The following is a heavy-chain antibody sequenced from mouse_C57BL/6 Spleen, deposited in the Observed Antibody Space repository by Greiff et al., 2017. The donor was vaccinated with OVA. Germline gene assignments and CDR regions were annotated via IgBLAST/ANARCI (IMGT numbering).Heavy chain of an antibody. CDR2: INPNNGGT. D-gene: IGHD3-2*02. Sequence: EVKLQESGPELVKPGASVKIPCKASGYTFTDYNMDWVKQSHGKSLEWIGDINPNNGGTIYNQKFKGKATLTVDKSSSTAYMELRSLTSEDTAVYYCARGEADYAMDYWGKGTSVTVSS. CDR1: GYTFTDYN. V-gene: IGHV1-18*01. CDR3: ARGEADYAMDY. J-gene: IGHJ4*01.